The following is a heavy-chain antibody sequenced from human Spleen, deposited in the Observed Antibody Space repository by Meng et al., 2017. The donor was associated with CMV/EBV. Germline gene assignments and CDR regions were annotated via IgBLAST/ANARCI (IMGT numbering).Heavy chain of an antibody. CDR2: IYSDDSDT. V-gene: IGHV5-51*01. D-gene: IGHD3-3*01. CDR3: ARRDYDFWSVLGAFDV. J-gene: IGHJ3*01. Sequence: GESLKISCKGSGYTFTKYWIGWVRQMPGKGLEWMGVIYSDDSDTRYSPSFEGLVTISADKSISTAYLQWNSLRASDTAMYYCARRDYDFWSVLGAFDVWGQGTMVTVSS. CDR1: GYTFTKYW.